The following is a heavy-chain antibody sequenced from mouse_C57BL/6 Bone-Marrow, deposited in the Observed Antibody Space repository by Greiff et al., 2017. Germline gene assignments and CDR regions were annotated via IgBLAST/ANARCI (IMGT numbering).Heavy chain of an antibody. CDR1: GFTFSDYG. CDR2: ISSGSSTI. J-gene: IGHJ2*01. V-gene: IGHV5-17*01. CDR3: ARQGYYFDY. Sequence: EVKLVESGGGLVKPGGSLKLSCAASGFTFSDYGMHWVRQAPEKGLEWVAYISSGSSTIYYADTVQGRFTISRDNAKNTLFLQMTSLRSENTAMYYWARQGYYFDYWGQGTTLTVSS.